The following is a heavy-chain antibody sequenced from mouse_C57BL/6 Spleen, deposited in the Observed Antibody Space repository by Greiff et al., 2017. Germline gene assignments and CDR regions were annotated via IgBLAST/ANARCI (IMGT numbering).Heavy chain of an antibody. J-gene: IGHJ2*01. CDR3: ARGDYYGSSSYYFDY. V-gene: IGHV1-39*01. Sequence: EVKLMESGPELVKPGASVKISCKASGYSFTDYNMNWVKQSNGKSLEWIGVINPNYGTTSYNQKFKGKATLTVDQSSSTAYMQLNSLTSEDSAVYYCARGDYYGSSSYYFDYWGQGTTLTVSS. CDR1: GYSFTDYN. D-gene: IGHD1-1*01. CDR2: INPNYGTT.